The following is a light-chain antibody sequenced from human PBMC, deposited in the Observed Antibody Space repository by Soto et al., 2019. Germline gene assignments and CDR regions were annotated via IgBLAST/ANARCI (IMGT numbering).Light chain of an antibody. CDR1: SSDVGSYDL. J-gene: IGLJ3*02. CDR2: DDS. V-gene: IGLV2-23*01. Sequence: QSALTQPASVSGSPGQSITISCTGTSSDVGSYDLVSWYQQHPGKAPKLVIFDDSERPSGVSNRFSGSKSGNTASLTISGLQAEDEADYYCCSYAGTSTWVFGGGTQLTVL. CDR3: CSYAGTSTWV.